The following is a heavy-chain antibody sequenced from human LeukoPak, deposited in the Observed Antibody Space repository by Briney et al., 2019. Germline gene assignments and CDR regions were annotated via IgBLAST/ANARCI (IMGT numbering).Heavy chain of an antibody. CDR1: GYTFTGYY. CDR3: ASGPHSGYDLGYYYYGMDV. D-gene: IGHD5-12*01. Sequence: RASVKVSCKASGYTFTGYYMHWVRQAPGQGLEWMGWINPNSGGTNYAQKFQGRVTMTRDTSISTAYMELGRLRSDDTAVYYCASGPHSGYDLGYYYYGMDVWGQGTTVTVSS. V-gene: IGHV1-2*02. CDR2: INPNSGGT. J-gene: IGHJ6*02.